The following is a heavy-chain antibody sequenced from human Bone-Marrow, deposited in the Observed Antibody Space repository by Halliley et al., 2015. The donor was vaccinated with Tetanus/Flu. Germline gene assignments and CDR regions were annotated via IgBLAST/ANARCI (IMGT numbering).Heavy chain of an antibody. J-gene: IGHJ6*02. V-gene: IGHV3-23*01. Sequence: TYYAGSVKGRFPISRDNSKNTVYLQMSSLRAEDTAVYFCARPYGSGGYYTRFYYGMDVWGPGTPVAVSS. CDR3: ARPYGSGGYYTRFYYGMDV. D-gene: IGHD3-10*01. CDR2: T.